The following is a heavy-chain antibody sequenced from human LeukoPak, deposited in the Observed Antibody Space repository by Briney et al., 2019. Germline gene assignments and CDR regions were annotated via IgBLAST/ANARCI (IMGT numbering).Heavy chain of an antibody. CDR3: AHLSRLGELHGS. CDR2: ISSSSSTI. Sequence: GGSLRLSCATSGFTFSSYSMNWVRQAPGKGLEWVSYISSSSSTIYYADSVKGRFTISRDNAKNSLSLQMNSLRAEDTAVYYCAHLSRLGELHGSWGQGTLVTVSS. D-gene: IGHD3-16*01. V-gene: IGHV3-48*01. CDR1: GFTFSSYS. J-gene: IGHJ5*02.